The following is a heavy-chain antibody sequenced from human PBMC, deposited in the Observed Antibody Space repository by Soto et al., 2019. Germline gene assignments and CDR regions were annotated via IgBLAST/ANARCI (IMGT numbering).Heavy chain of an antibody. CDR1: GGCLSRWY. V-gene: IGHV4-34*01. D-gene: IGHD6-6*01. Sequence: LVTRSLKCGVGGGCLSRWYWSCIRQPPGMGLEWIGEINHSGSTNYNPSLKSRVTISVDTSKNQFSLKLSSVTAADTAVYYCARGQQLVPDYYYYSMDVWGKGTTVTVSS. CDR3: ARGQQLVPDYYYYSMDV. J-gene: IGHJ6*03. CDR2: INHSGST.